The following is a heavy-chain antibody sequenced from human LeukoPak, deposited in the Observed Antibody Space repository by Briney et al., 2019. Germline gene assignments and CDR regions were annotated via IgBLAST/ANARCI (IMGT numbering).Heavy chain of an antibody. D-gene: IGHD1-26*01. CDR2: IRYDGSNK. V-gene: IGHV3-30*02. Sequence: GRSLRLSCAASGFTFSSYGMHWVRQAPAKGLEWVAFIRYDGSNKYYADSVKGRFTISRDNSKNTLYLQMNSLRAEDTAVYYCAKDLLPTYYYYMDVWGKGTTVTVSS. CDR3: AKDLLPTYYYYMDV. CDR1: GFTFSSYG. J-gene: IGHJ6*03.